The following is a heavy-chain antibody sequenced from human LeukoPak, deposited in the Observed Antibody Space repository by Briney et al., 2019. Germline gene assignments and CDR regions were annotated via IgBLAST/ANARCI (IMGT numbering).Heavy chain of an antibody. Sequence: ASVKVFCKASGYTFTGYYMHWVRQAPGQGLEWMGWINPNSGGTNYAQKFQGRVTMTRDTSISTAYMELSRLRSDDTAVYYCASPLGTTSHFPDGYWGQGTLVTVSS. V-gene: IGHV1-2*02. CDR2: INPNSGGT. CDR1: GYTFTGYY. J-gene: IGHJ4*02. CDR3: ASPLGTTSHFPDGY. D-gene: IGHD1-7*01.